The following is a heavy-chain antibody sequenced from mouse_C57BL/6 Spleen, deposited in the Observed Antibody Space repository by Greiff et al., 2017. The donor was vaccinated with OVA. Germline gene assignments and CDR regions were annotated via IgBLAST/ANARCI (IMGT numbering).Heavy chain of an antibody. CDR1: GYAFTNYL. J-gene: IGHJ2*01. D-gene: IGHD1-1*01. Sequence: VQLQQSGAELVRPGTSVKVSCKASGYAFTNYLIEWVKQRPGQGLEWIGVINPGSGGTNYNEKFKGKATLTADKSSSTAYMQLSSLTSEDSAVYFCAGGYYGSSFDYWGQGTTLTVSS. CDR3: AGGYYGSSFDY. V-gene: IGHV1-54*01. CDR2: INPGSGGT.